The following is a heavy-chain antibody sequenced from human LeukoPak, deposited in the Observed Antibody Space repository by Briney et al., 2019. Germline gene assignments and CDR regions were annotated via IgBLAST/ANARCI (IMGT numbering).Heavy chain of an antibody. Sequence: PGGSLRLFCAASGFTFSDYYMSWIRQAPGKGLEWVSYISSSGSTIYYADSVKGRFTISRDNAKNSLYLQMNSLRAEDTAVYYCARDVCSSTSCHRYYYYMDVWGKGTTVTVSS. CDR2: ISSSGSTI. D-gene: IGHD2-2*01. V-gene: IGHV3-11*04. CDR1: GFTFSDYY. J-gene: IGHJ6*03. CDR3: ARDVCSSTSCHRYYYYMDV.